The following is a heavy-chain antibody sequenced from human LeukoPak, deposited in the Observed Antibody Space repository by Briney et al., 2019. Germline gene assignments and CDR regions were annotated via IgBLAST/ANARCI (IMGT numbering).Heavy chain of an antibody. J-gene: IGHJ6*02. D-gene: IGHD3-3*01. CDR1: GGTFGSYA. CDR2: IIPIFGTA. Sequence: ASVKVSCKASGGTFGSYAISWVRQAPGQGLEWMGGIIPIFGTANYAQKFQGRVTITADESTSTAYMELSSLRSEDTAVYYCARDVYYDFWGVYYYYGMDVWGQGTTVTVSS. CDR3: ARDVYYDFWGVYYYYGMDV. V-gene: IGHV1-69*13.